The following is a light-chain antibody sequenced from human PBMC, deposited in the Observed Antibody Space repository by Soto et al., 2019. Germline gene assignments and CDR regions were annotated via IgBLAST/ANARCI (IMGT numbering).Light chain of an antibody. V-gene: IGKV3-11*01. J-gene: IGKJ1*01. CDR3: QQRSNWLWT. CDR1: QSVSSY. Sequence: EIVVTQSPATLSLSPGERATLSCRASQSVSSYLAWYQQKPGQAPRLLISDASNRATGIPARFSGSGSGTDFTLTISSLEPEDFAVYYCQQRSNWLWTFGQGTKVEIK. CDR2: DAS.